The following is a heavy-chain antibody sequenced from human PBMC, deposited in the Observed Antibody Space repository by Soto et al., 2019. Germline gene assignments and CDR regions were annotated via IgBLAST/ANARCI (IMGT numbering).Heavy chain of an antibody. CDR1: GGSISSYY. V-gene: IGHV4-59*01. J-gene: IGHJ4*02. CDR2: IYYSGST. CDR3: ARVEAQNYYDSSGYYYFDY. D-gene: IGHD3-22*01. Sequence: SETLSLTCTVSGGSISSYYWSWIRQPPGKGLEWIGYIYYSGSTNYNPSLKSRVTISVDTSKNQFSLKLSSVTAADTAVYYCARVEAQNYYDSSGYYYFDYWGQGTLVTVSS.